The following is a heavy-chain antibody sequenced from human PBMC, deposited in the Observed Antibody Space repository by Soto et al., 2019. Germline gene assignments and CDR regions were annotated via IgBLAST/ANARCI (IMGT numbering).Heavy chain of an antibody. J-gene: IGHJ6*02. CDR2: IYYRGST. CDR1: GGSIKSGDHY. D-gene: IGHD3-9*01. V-gene: IGHV4-30-4*01. CDR3: ATDLALCPFEPVSQYYGMDV. Sequence: PSETLSLTCSVSGGSIKSGDHYWSWIRQPPGKGLEWIGYIYYRGSTYYNPSLKSRVIISVDTSKNQFSLNLTSLTAADTDVYFCATDLALCPFEPVSQYYGMDVWGQGTTVTVSS.